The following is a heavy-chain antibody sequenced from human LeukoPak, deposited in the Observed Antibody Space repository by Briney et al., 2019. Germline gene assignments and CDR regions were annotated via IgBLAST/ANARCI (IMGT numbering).Heavy chain of an antibody. D-gene: IGHD6-13*01. CDR1: GFTFSSYA. J-gene: IGHJ4*02. CDR3: AKEIAAGGTPSFDY. CDR2: ISDSGGI. V-gene: IGHV3-23*01. Sequence: GGSLRLSCAASGFTFSSYAMSWVRQAPGKGLEWVSGISDSGGIYYVDSVKGRFTISRDNSKNMLHLEMNGLKVEDTAIYYCAKEIAAGGTPSFDYWGQGILVSVSS.